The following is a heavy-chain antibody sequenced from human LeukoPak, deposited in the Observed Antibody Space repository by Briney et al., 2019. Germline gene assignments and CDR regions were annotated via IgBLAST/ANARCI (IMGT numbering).Heavy chain of an antibody. D-gene: IGHD1-26*01. V-gene: IGHV4-59*01. Sequence: SETLSLTCAVYGGSFSGYYWSWIRQPPGKGLGWIGYIYYSGSTNYNPSLKSRVTISVDTSKNQFSLKLSSVTAADTAVYYCARAPVEGATIGANAFDIWGQGTMVTVSS. CDR3: ARAPVEGATIGANAFDI. CDR2: IYYSGST. J-gene: IGHJ3*02. CDR1: GGSFSGYY.